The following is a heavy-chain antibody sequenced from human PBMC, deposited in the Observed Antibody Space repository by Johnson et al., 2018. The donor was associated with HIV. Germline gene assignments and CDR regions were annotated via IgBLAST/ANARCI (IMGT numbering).Heavy chain of an antibody. CDR2: ITTAGDT. Sequence: VQLVESGGGLVQPGGSLRLSCAASGFTFSTYDMHWVRQVTGKGLEWVSGITTAGDTYYPDSVKGRFAISRDNSKNTLFLQMNSLRAEDTAVYYCARGPYYYDNFGFFGAFDIWGQGTVVTVSS. J-gene: IGHJ3*02. D-gene: IGHD3-22*01. CDR1: GFTFSTYD. V-gene: IGHV3-13*01. CDR3: ARGPYYYDNFGFFGAFDI.